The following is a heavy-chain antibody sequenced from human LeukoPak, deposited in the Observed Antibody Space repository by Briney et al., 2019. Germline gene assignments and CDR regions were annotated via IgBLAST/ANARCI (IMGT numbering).Heavy chain of an antibody. J-gene: IGHJ4*02. CDR2: IWYDGSNK. D-gene: IGHD5-24*01. V-gene: IGHV3-33*08. CDR1: GFTFSTYS. Sequence: PGGSLRLSCAASGFTFSTYSMHWVRQAPGKGLEWVALIWYDGSNKYYTDSVKGRFTISRDNSNDTLYLQMNSLRAEDTAVYYCARDKNTRDGYNFFDDWGQGTLVTVSS. CDR3: ARDKNTRDGYNFFDD.